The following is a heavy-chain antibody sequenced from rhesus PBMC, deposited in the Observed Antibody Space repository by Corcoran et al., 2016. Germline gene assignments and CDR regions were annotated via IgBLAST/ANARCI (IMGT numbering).Heavy chain of an antibody. CDR3: ARRGYFDY. V-gene: IGHV4S7*01. Sequence: QVQLQESGPGLVKPSETLSLTCAVSGGSLSSSNWWSWIRQSPGKGRGWIWYFYGGSGNPSYNPSLKSRVTISTDTSKNQFSRKLSSVTAADTAVYYCARRGYFDYWGQGVLVTVSS. CDR1: GGSLSSSNW. CDR2: FYGGSGNP. J-gene: IGHJ4*01.